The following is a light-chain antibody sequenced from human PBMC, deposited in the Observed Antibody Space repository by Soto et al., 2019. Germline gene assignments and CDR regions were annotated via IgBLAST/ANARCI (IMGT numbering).Light chain of an antibody. V-gene: IGLV2-23*01. CDR1: SSDFGSYNL. Sequence: QSVLAQPASVSGSPGQSITISCTGTSSDFGSYNLVSWYQHHPGKAPKFLIYEGTKRPSGVSNRFSGSKSGNTASLTISGLQAEDEADYYCCSYAGSSTYVFGTGTKVTVL. CDR2: EGT. J-gene: IGLJ1*01. CDR3: CSYAGSSTYV.